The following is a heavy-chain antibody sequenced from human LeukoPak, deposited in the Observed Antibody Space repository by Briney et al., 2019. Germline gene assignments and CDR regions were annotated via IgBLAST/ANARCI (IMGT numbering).Heavy chain of an antibody. V-gene: IGHV1-24*01. J-gene: IGHJ4*02. Sequence: GASVKVSCKVSGYTLTELSMHWVRQAPGKGLEWMGGFDPEDGETIYAQKFQGRVTMTEDTSTDTAYMELSSLRSEDTAVYYCARDRAVPVSIRGYKLNYFDYWGQGTLVTVSS. CDR1: GYTLTELS. CDR2: FDPEDGET. D-gene: IGHD5-18*01. CDR3: ARDRAVPVSIRGYKLNYFDY.